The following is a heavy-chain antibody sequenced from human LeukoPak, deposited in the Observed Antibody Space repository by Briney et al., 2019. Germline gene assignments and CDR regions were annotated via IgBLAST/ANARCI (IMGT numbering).Heavy chain of an antibody. J-gene: IGHJ4*02. CDR2: ISYDGSNK. D-gene: IGHD4-11*01. CDR1: GFTFSSYA. V-gene: IGHV3-30-3*01. CDR3: ARELDSKGGFDY. Sequence: GGPLRLSCAASGFTFSSYAMHWVRQAPGKGLEWVAVISYDGSNKYYADSVKGRFTISRDNAKNLLYLQMNSLRAEDTAVYYCARELDSKGGFDYWGQGTLVTVSS.